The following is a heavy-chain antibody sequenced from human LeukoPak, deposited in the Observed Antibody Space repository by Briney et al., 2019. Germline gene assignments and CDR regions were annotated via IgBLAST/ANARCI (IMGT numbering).Heavy chain of an antibody. Sequence: ASVKVSCKASGYTFISYGISWVRQAPGQGLEWMGWISAYNGNTNYAQKLQGRVTMTTDTSTSTAYMDLRSLRSDDTAVYYCARWDYGDYERYFDLWGRGTLVTVSS. CDR2: ISAYNGNT. CDR1: GYTFISYG. V-gene: IGHV1-18*01. J-gene: IGHJ2*01. D-gene: IGHD4-17*01. CDR3: ARWDYGDYERYFDL.